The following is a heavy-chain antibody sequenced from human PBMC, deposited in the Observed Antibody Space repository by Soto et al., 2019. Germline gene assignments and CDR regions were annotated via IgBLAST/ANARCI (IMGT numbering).Heavy chain of an antibody. CDR2: IYHSGST. J-gene: IGHJ6*02. V-gene: IGHV4-4*02. CDR1: GGSISSSNW. Sequence: PSETLSLTCAVSGGSISSSNWRSWVRQPPGKGLEWIGEIYHSGSTNYNPSLKSRVTISVDKSKNQFSLKLSSVTAADTAVYYCARVVGGYYYGMDVWGQGTTVTVSS. CDR3: ARVVGGYYYGMDV. D-gene: IGHD2-2*01.